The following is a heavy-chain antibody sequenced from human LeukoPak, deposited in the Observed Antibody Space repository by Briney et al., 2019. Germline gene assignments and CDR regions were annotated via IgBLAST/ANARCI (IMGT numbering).Heavy chain of an antibody. CDR1: GGSISSSSYY. CDR2: IYHSGST. D-gene: IGHD3-10*01. Sequence: SETLSLTCTVSGGSISSSSYYWGWLRQPPGKGLEWIGSIYHSGSTYYNPSLKSRVTISVDTSKNQFTLKLSSVTAADTAVYYCSRDRITMVRGVYYYYMDVWGKGTTVSVSS. J-gene: IGHJ6*03. V-gene: IGHV4-39*06. CDR3: SRDRITMVRGVYYYYMDV.